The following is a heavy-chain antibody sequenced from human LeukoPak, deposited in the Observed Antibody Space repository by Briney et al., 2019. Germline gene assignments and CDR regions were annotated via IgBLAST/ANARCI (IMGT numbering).Heavy chain of an antibody. Sequence: GGSLRLSCAASGFTISNYYMSWVRQAPGKGLEWVSVIFDGNATYYADSVRGRFTVSRDKSKHTLNLQMNGLRVEDTGVYYCARDRGSSWPFDCWGQGTLVTVSS. J-gene: IGHJ4*02. D-gene: IGHD6-13*01. CDR2: IFDGNAT. V-gene: IGHV3-53*01. CDR3: ARDRGSSWPFDC. CDR1: GFTISNYY.